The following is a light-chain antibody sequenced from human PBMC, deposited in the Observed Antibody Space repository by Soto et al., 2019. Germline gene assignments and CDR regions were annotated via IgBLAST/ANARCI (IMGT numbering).Light chain of an antibody. J-gene: IGKJ1*01. CDR1: QSVGND. Sequence: DIVMTQSPAILSVSPGEGVSLSCRASQSVGNDVAWYQQIPGQAPRLLIYGASTRATSVPARFSGSGSGTDFTLTLSSLQSEDFAVYYCQQYYGWPPAWTFGQGTRVDI. V-gene: IGKV3-15*01. CDR2: GAS. CDR3: QQYYGWPPAWT.